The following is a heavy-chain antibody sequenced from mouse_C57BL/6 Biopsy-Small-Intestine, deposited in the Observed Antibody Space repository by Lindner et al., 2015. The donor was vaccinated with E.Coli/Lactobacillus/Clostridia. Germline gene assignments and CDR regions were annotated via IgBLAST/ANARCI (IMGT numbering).Heavy chain of an antibody. V-gene: IGHV1-82*01. CDR1: GYAFSNSW. D-gene: IGHD2-4*01. CDR3: ASEGLRRYFDY. CDR2: IYPGDGDT. J-gene: IGHJ2*01. Sequence: VQLQESGPELVKPGASVKISCKASGYAFSNSWMNWVKQRPGKGLEWIGRIYPGDGDTNYNGKFKDKAALTADKSSSTAYMQLSSLTSEDSAVYFCASEGLRRYFDYWGQGTTLTVSS.